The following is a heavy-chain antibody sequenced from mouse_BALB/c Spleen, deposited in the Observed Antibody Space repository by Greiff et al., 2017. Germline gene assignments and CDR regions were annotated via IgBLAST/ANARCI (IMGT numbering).Heavy chain of an antibody. CDR3: AREYGNGAMDY. CDR2: ISSGGSYT. Sequence: EVNVVESGGGLVKPGGSLKLSCAASGFTFSSYAMSWVRQSPEKRLEWVAEISSGGSYTYYPDTVTGRFTISRDNAKNTLYLEMSSLRSEDTAMYYCAREYGNGAMDYWGQGTSVTVSS. J-gene: IGHJ4*01. D-gene: IGHD2-1*01. V-gene: IGHV5-9-4*01. CDR1: GFTFSSYA.